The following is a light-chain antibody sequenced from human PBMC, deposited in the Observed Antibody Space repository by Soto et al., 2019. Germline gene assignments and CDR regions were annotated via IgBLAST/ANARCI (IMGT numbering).Light chain of an antibody. J-gene: IGKJ4*01. Sequence: EMVMTQSPATLSVSPGERATLSCRASQSVSSNLAWYQQKPGQAPRLLIYGASTRATGIPARFSGSGSETDFSLTISSLQIEDFALYYCQQSNNWPPLTFGGGTKVDIK. CDR1: QSVSSN. V-gene: IGKV3-15*01. CDR2: GAS. CDR3: QQSNNWPPLT.